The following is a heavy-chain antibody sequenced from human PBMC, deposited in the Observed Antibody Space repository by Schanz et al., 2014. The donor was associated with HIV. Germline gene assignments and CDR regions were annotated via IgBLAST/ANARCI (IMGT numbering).Heavy chain of an antibody. V-gene: IGHV1-46*01. J-gene: IGHJ6*02. CDR1: GYIFTSNG. Sequence: QVQLVQSGAEVKKPGASVRVSCKTSGYIFTSNGISWVRQAPGQGLQWMGVINTNGGGTSDTLQGRVIITRDTPTRTVYMYLSTLRFEDSAVYYCAREKMDTGGLDVWGQGTTVTVSS. CDR2: INTNGGGT. CDR3: AREKMDTGGLDV.